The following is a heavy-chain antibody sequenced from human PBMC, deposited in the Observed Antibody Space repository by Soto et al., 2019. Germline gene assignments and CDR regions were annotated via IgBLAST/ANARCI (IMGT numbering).Heavy chain of an antibody. D-gene: IGHD6-19*01. Sequence: RLSCVPGRYSSSLDTINWLRKTPERGMGWVSTISGSGGATSYAASVKGRFTISRDKSKNTLSLQMNSLRAEDSAMYYCAKGRRRGWAHDVFDIWGQGTMVTVSS. V-gene: IGHV3-23*01. CDR3: AKGRRRGWAHDVFDI. CDR1: RYSSSLDT. CDR2: ISGSGGAT. J-gene: IGHJ3*02.